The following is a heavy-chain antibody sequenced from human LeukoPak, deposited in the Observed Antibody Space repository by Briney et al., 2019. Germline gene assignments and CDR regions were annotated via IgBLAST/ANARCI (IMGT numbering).Heavy chain of an antibody. V-gene: IGHV3-30*18. D-gene: IGHD6-19*01. CDR2: ISYDGSNK. Sequence: GGSLRLSCAASGFTFSRYGMHWVRQAPGKGLEWVAVISYDGSNKYYADSVKGRFTVSRDNSKNTLYLQMNSLKTEDTAVYYCTKGRYTSGGFDYWGQGTLVTVSS. J-gene: IGHJ4*02. CDR3: TKGRYTSGGFDY. CDR1: GFTFSRYG.